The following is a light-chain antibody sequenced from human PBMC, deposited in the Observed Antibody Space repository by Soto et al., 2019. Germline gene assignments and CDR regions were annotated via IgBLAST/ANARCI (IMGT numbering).Light chain of an antibody. CDR2: DAS. V-gene: IGKV3-11*01. J-gene: IGKJ1*01. CDR3: HQRQSWPRT. CDR1: QSVSSY. Sequence: EIVLTQSPATLSLSPGERATLSCRASQSVSSYLAWYQQKPGQAPRLLIYDASNRATGIPARFSGSGSGTDFTLTISRVEPEDFAIYYCHQRQSWPRTFGQGTKVDI.